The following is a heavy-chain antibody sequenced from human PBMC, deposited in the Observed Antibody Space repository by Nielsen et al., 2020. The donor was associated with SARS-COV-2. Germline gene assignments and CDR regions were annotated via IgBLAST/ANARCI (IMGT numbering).Heavy chain of an antibody. CDR3: ARVLIRVGATTFDY. CDR2: IYYSGST. D-gene: IGHD1-26*01. J-gene: IGHJ4*02. Sequence: SETLSLTCTVSGGSISSYYWSWIRQPPGKGLEWIGYIYYSGSTNYNPSLKSRVTISVDTSKNQFSLKLSSVTAADTAVYYCARVLIRVGATTFDYWGQGTLVTVSS. CDR1: GGSISSYY. V-gene: IGHV4-59*01.